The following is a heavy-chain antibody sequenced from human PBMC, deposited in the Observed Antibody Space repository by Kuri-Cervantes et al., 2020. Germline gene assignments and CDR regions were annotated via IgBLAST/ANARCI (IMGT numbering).Heavy chain of an antibody. CDR2: INWNGGST. J-gene: IGHJ6*02. D-gene: IGHD4-17*01. CDR1: GFTFDDYG. V-gene: IGHV3-20*04. Sequence: GESLKISCAASGFTFDDYGMSWVRQAPGKGLEWVSGINWNGGSTGYADSVKGRFTISRDNAKNSLYLQMNSLRAEDTAVYYCARDRDYGDYEEYYYYGMDVWGQGTTVTVSS. CDR3: ARDRDYGDYEEYYYYGMDV.